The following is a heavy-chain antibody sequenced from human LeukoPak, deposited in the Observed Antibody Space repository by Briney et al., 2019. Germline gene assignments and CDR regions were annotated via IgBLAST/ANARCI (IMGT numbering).Heavy chain of an antibody. CDR2: ISSSTTTI. Sequence: GGSLRLSCAASGFTFSTSSMNWIRQAPGKGREGVSYISSSTTTIDYADSVKGRFTVSRDNAKNSLYLQMYSLRAEDTAVYYCARGGITIYGVIVNWGQGTLVTVSS. J-gene: IGHJ4*02. D-gene: IGHD3-3*01. V-gene: IGHV3-48*01. CDR1: GFTFSTSS. CDR3: ARGGITIYGVIVN.